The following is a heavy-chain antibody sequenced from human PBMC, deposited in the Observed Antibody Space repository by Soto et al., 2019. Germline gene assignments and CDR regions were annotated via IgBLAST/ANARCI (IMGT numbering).Heavy chain of an antibody. CDR2: IYYSGST. J-gene: IGHJ6*02. D-gene: IGHD6-19*01. Sequence: SETLSLTCTVSGGSISSYYWSWIRQPPGKGLEWIGYIYYSGSTNYNPSLKSRVTISVDTSKNQFSLKLSSVTAADTAVYYCARVSRTGIAVAPARYYGMDVWGQGTTVTVSS. V-gene: IGHV4-59*01. CDR1: GGSISSYY. CDR3: ARVSRTGIAVAPARYYGMDV.